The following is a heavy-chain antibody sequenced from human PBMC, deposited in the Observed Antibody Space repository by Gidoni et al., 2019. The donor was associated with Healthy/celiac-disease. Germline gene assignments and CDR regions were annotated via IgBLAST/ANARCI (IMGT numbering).Heavy chain of an antibody. CDR3: AKIDIVVVVAANRGGDY. CDR1: GVTFSNYA. J-gene: IGHJ4*02. V-gene: IGHV3-23*01. Sequence: LRLSCAASGVTFSNYAMSWVRHAPGKGLEWVSAISGSGGSTYYADSVKGRFTISRDNSKTTLYLQMNSLSAEDTAVYYCAKIDIVVVVAANRGGDYWGQGTLVTVSS. CDR2: ISGSGGST. D-gene: IGHD2-15*01.